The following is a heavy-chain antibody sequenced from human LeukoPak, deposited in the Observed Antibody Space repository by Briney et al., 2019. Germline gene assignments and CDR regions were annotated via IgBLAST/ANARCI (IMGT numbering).Heavy chain of an antibody. CDR1: GFTFSSYW. J-gene: IGHJ6*03. D-gene: IGHD1-1*01. V-gene: IGHV3-7*01. CDR3: ARVVSPLGIIYYYYYMDV. CDR2: IKRDGREK. Sequence: GGSLRLSCAASGFTFSSYWMSWVRQAPGKGLEGVANIKRDGREKYYVDSVEGRCTLSIDNAKKSPDLQMNSLRAEDTAVYYCARVVSPLGIIYYYYYMDVWGKGTTVTVSS.